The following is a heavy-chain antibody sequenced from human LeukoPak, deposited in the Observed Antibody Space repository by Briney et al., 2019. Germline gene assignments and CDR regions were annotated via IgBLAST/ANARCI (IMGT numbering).Heavy chain of an antibody. CDR2: LNPGDGTT. Sequence: ASVTVSCKASGYSXTNYYMHWVRQAPGQGLEWMGILNPGDGTTTYAQEFQGRVTMTRDTSTSTVYMELSSLRSEDTGVYYCATPTTTWYSDWGQGTLVTVSS. D-gene: IGHD2-21*02. CDR3: ATPTTTWYSD. CDR1: GYSXTNYY. J-gene: IGHJ4*02. V-gene: IGHV1-46*01.